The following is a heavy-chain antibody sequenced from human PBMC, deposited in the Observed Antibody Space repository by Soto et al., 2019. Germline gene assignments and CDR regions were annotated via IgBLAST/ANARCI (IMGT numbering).Heavy chain of an antibody. J-gene: IGHJ6*02. CDR3: ARDYETSSAGYYYYGMDV. D-gene: IGHD2-2*01. CDR1: GYTIRSYA. V-gene: IGHV3-30*09. Sequence: QVQLVESGGGVVQPGRSLRLSCAASGYTIRSYAMHWVRQAPGKGLEWVATISHDGNIKYYADSVKGRFAISRDNSMNAVFLQMNSLRPEDTARYYCARDYETSSAGYYYYGMDVWGHGTTVTVSS. CDR2: ISHDGNIK.